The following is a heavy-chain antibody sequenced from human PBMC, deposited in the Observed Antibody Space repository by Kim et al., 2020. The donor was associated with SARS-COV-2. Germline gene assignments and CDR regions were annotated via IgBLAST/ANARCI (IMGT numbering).Heavy chain of an antibody. Sequence: GGSLRLSCAASGFTFSSYGMHWVRQAPGKGLEWVAVIWYDGSNKYYADSVKGRFTISRDNSKNTLYLQMNSLRAEDTAVYYCAKGARGKVATILYWGQGTLVTVSS. CDR1: GFTFSSYG. J-gene: IGHJ4*02. D-gene: IGHD5-12*01. CDR3: AKGARGKVATILY. CDR2: IWYDGSNK. V-gene: IGHV3-33*06.